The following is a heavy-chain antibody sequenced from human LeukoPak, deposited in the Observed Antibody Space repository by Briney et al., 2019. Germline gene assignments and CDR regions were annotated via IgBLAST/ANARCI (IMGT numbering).Heavy chain of an antibody. CDR1: GYTFTSYG. CDR2: ISAYNGNT. Sequence: GASVKVSCKASGYTFTSYGISWVRQAPGQGLEWMGWISAYNGNTNYAQKLQGRVTMTTDTSTSTAYMELRSLRSDDTAVYYCAGSDRANYYDTSGLFDYWGQGTPVTVSS. J-gene: IGHJ4*02. CDR3: AGSDRANYYDTSGLFDY. D-gene: IGHD3-22*01. V-gene: IGHV1-18*01.